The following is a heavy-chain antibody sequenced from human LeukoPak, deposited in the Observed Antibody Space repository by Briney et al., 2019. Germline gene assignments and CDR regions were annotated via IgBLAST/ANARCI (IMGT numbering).Heavy chain of an antibody. CDR2: INPNSGVT. CDR1: GYRFTGCY. D-gene: IGHD3-16*02. V-gene: IGHV1-2*02. CDR3: ARQQEVSGYLDY. Sequence: GASVKVSCKASGYRFTGCYMHWVRQAPGQGLEWMRWINPNSGVTNYAQNFQGRVSMTRDTSISTAYMELSRLRSDDTAVYYCARQQEVSGYLDYWGQATVLTVSS. J-gene: IGHJ4*02.